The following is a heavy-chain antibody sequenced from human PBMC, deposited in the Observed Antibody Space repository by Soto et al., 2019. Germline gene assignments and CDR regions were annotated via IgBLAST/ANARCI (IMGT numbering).Heavy chain of an antibody. CDR1: GFTFSSYS. J-gene: IGHJ3*02. CDR3: ARDAGSGYSNAFYI. V-gene: IGHV3-48*02. D-gene: IGHD4-4*01. CDR2: ISSSSSTI. Sequence: GGSLRLPCAASGFTFSSYSMNWVRQAPGKGLEWVSYISSSSSTIYYADSVKGRFTISRDNAKNSLYLQMNSLRDEDTAVYYCARDAGSGYSNAFYIWGQGTMVTVSS.